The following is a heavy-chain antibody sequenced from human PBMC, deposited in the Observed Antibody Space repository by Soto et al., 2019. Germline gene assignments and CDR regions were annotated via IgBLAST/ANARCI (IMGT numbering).Heavy chain of an antibody. D-gene: IGHD1-26*01. Sequence: SRRLSGAPSRCTDSTNYMSCVRQAPGKGLAWVSVIYRGGSTYYADSVKGRFTISRHNSKNTLYLQMNSLRAEDTAVYYCRVPGELEYFQHWGQGTLVTVSS. CDR3: RVPGELEYFQH. CDR1: RCTDSTNY. V-gene: IGHV3-53*04. J-gene: IGHJ1*01. CDR2: IYRGGST.